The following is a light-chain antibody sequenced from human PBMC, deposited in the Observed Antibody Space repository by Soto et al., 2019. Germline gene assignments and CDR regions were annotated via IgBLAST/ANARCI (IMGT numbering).Light chain of an antibody. CDR3: QQYHSYWT. V-gene: IGKV1-5*01. J-gene: IGKJ1*01. Sequence: DFPMSQSPSTLSSSLVYRITITCRASQNIRSRLAWFQQKPGKAPKLLIYDASSLESGVPQRFSGSGSGTEFTLTISSLQTDDFSTYYCQQYHSYWTFGQGTKVDIK. CDR1: QNIRSR. CDR2: DAS.